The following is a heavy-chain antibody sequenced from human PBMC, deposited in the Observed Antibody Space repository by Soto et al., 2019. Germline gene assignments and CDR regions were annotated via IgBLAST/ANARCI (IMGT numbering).Heavy chain of an antibody. V-gene: IGHV4-39*01. J-gene: IGHJ6*02. CDR3: ARSHPNYYYYGMDV. Sequence: SETLSLTCTVSGGSISSSSYYWGWIRQPPGKGLEWIGSIYYSGSTYYNPSPKSRGTISVDTSKNQFSLKLSSVTAADTAVYYCARSHPNYYYYGMDVWGQGTTVTVSS. CDR1: GGSISSSSYY. CDR2: IYYSGST.